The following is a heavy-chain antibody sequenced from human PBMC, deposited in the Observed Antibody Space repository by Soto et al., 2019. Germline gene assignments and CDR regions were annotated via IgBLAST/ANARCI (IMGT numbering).Heavy chain of an antibody. CDR2: IYHSGST. CDR3: ARYCSGGSCPTPYGMDV. CDR1: GYSISSGYY. J-gene: IGHJ6*02. D-gene: IGHD2-15*01. V-gene: IGHV4-38-2*01. Sequence: LSLTCAVSGYSISSGYYWGWIRQPPGKGLGWIGSIYHSGSTYYNPSLKSRVTISVDTSKNQFSLKLSSVTAADTAVYYCARYCSGGSCPTPYGMDVWGQGTTVTVSS.